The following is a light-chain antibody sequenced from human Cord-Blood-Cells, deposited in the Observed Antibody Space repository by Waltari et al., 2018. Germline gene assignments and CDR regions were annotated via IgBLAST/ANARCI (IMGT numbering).Light chain of an antibody. CDR1: SSDVGRYNL. CDR2: EGS. V-gene: IGLV2-23*01. J-gene: IGLJ1*01. Sequence: QSALTQPAPVSGSPGQSITISCTGPSSDVGRYNLVSWSQQHPGKAPKLMIYEGSKRPSGVSNRFSGSKSGNTASLTISGLQAEDEADYYCCSYAGSSSYVFGTGTKVTVL. CDR3: CSYAGSSSYV.